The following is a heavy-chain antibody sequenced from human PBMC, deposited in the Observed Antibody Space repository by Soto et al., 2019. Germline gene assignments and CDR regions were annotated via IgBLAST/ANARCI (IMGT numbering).Heavy chain of an antibody. CDR3: ARAVAGVDAFDI. V-gene: IGHV4-39*01. D-gene: IGHD6-19*01. CDR1: GGSISSSSYY. CDR2: IYYSGST. J-gene: IGHJ3*02. Sequence: QLQLQESGPGLVKPSETLSLTCTVSGGSISSSSYYWGWIRQPPGKGLEWIGSIYYSGSTYYNPSLKSRVTISVDTSKNQFSLKLSSVTAADTAVYYCARAVAGVDAFDIWGQGTMVTVSS.